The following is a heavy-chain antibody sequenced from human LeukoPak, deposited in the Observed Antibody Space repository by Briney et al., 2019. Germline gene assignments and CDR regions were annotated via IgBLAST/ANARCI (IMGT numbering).Heavy chain of an antibody. D-gene: IGHD3-3*01. Sequence: GRSLRLSCAASGFTFSSHWMHWVRQAPGKGLVWVSRIASDGITTSYGDSVQGRFTISRDNAKNTLYLQMNSLRAEDTAVYYCARDRYGVIDYWGQGTLVTVSS. V-gene: IGHV3-74*01. CDR3: ARDRYGVIDY. J-gene: IGHJ4*02. CDR2: IASDGITT. CDR1: GFTFSSHW.